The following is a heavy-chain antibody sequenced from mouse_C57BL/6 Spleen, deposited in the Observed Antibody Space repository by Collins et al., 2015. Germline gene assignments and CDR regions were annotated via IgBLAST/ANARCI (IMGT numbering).Heavy chain of an antibody. V-gene: IGHV9-3-1*01. CDR1: GYTFTNYG. Sequence: QIQLVQSGPELKKPGETVKISCKASGYTFTNYGMNWVKQAPGKGLKWMGWINTYTGEPTYADDFKGRFAFSLETSASTAYLQINNLKNEDTATYFCARDYYGSSYWYFDVRGAGTTVTVSS. D-gene: IGHD1-1*01. CDR3: ARDYYGSSYWYFDV. J-gene: IGHJ1*01. CDR2: INTYTGEP.